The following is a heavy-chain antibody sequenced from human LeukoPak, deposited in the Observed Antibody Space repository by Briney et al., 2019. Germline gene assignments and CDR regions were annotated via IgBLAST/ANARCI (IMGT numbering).Heavy chain of an antibody. J-gene: IGHJ6*04. CDR2: ISSSGSTI. D-gene: IGHD3-10*02. V-gene: IGHV3-48*03. Sequence: GGSPRLSCAASGFTFSSYEMTWVRQAPGKGLEWVSYISSSGSTIYYADSVKGRFTISRDNAKNSLYLQMNSLRAEDTAVYYCAELGITMIGDVWGKGTTVTISS. CDR3: AELGITMIGDV. CDR1: GFTFSSYE.